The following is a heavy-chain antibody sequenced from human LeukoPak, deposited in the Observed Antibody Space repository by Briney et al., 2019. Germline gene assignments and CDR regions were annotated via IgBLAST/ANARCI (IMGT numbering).Heavy chain of an antibody. CDR1: GFTFNSYW. V-gene: IGHV3-7*01. CDR2: INQVGSEK. Sequence: GGSLRLSCAASGFTFNSYWMTWVRQAPGKGLEWVANINQVGSEKYYVDSVKGRFTISRDNAKNSLYLQMNSLRAEDTAVYYCARAPRHYNDFYPKTPTADKYYYYMDVWGKGTTVTVSS. D-gene: IGHD3-3*01. J-gene: IGHJ6*03. CDR3: ARAPRHYNDFYPKTPTADKYYYYMDV.